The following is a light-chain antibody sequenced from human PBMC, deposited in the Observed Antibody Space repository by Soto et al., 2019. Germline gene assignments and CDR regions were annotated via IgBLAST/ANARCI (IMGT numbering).Light chain of an antibody. V-gene: IGKV1-39*01. CDR1: QSIGNS. CDR3: QQNYSSSWT. CDR2: ATS. J-gene: IGKJ1*01. Sequence: DIQLTQSPSSLSASVGDRVTITCRASQSIGNSLTWYQQKPGKAPNLLIYATSSLQTGVPSRFGGSGSGTDFTLTISSLQREDFATYYCQQNYSSSWTFGQGTKVEIK.